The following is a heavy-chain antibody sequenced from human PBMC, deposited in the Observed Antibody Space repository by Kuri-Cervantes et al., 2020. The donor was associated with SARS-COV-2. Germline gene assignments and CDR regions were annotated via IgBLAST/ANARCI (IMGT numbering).Heavy chain of an antibody. V-gene: IGHV3-23*01. CDR1: AFTLSSYS. CDR2: ISGIGGST. CDR3: AKLAGSNYFYYYGMDV. Sequence: GGSLRPSWAVSAFTLSSYSMSWVRQAPGKGLEWVSAISGIGGSTYYADSVKGRFTISRDNSKNTLYLQMDSLRAEDTAVYYCAKLAGSNYFYYYGMDVWGQGTTVTVSS. J-gene: IGHJ6*02. D-gene: IGHD4-11*01.